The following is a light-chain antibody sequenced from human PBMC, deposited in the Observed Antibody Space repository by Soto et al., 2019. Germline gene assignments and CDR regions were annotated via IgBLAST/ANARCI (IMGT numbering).Light chain of an antibody. Sequence: QSVLTQPPSASGTPGQRGTISCSGGSSNIGTNAVNWYQQLPGTAPKLLIYNNNQRPSGVPDRFSGSKSGTSASLAISGLQSEDEADYYCAAWEDSLNGDVFGTGTKVTVL. CDR1: SSNIGTNA. CDR2: NNN. CDR3: AAWEDSLNGDV. V-gene: IGLV1-44*01. J-gene: IGLJ1*01.